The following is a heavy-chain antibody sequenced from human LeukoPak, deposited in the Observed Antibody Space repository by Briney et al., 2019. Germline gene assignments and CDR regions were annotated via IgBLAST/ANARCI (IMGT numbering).Heavy chain of an antibody. CDR3: AEAPTTVTTDLFYYYYGMDV. CDR1: GFTFSSYA. CDR2: ISGSGGST. D-gene: IGHD4-17*01. Sequence: GGSLRLSCAASGFTFSSYAMSWVRQAPGKGLEWVSAISGSGGSTYYADSVKGRFTISRDNSKNTLYLQMNSLRAEDTAVYYCAEAPTTVTTDLFYYYYGMDVWGQGTTVTVSS. J-gene: IGHJ6*02. V-gene: IGHV3-23*01.